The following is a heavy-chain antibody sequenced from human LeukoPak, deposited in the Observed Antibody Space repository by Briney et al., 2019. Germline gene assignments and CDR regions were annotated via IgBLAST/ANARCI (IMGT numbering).Heavy chain of an antibody. CDR1: GFTFSSYR. CDR3: ARDLDYYYGMDV. V-gene: IGHV3-48*03. Sequence: PGGSLRLSCAASGFTFSSYRMNWVRQAPGKGLEWVSYISSSGSTIYCADSVKGRFTTSRDNAKNSLYLQMNSLRAEDTAVYYCARDLDYYYGMDVWGQGTTVTVSS. CDR2: ISSSGSTI. J-gene: IGHJ6*02.